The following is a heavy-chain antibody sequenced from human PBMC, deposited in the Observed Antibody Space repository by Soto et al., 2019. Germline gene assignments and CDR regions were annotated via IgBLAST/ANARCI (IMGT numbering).Heavy chain of an antibody. CDR3: TTNKRYSASLDL. V-gene: IGHV3-15*07. Sequence: EVQLVESGGGLVKPGGSLRLSCAASGFTFSNAWTNWVRQAPGKGLEWVGRIKNTRDGGTTDYAAPLKGRFTISRDDSKNTLYLQMNSLKREDSGVYYCTTNKRYSASLDLWGQGTTVTVSS. D-gene: IGHD1-26*01. J-gene: IGHJ6*02. CDR2: IKNTRDGGTT. CDR1: GFTFSNAW.